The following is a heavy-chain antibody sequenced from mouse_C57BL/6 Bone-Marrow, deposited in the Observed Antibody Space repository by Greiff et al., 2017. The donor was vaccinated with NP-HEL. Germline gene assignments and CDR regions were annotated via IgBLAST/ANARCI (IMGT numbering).Heavy chain of an antibody. CDR2: IYPRSGNT. D-gene: IGHD1-1*01. J-gene: IGHJ1*03. V-gene: IGHV1-81*01. CDR3: ARLTTVVVTRYFDV. Sequence: QVQLQQSGAELARPGALVKLSCKASGYTFTSYGISWVKQRTGQGLEWIGEIYPRSGNTYYNEKFKGKATLTADKSSSTAYMELRSLTSEDSAVYFCARLTTVVVTRYFDVWGTGTTVTVSS. CDR1: GYTFTSYG.